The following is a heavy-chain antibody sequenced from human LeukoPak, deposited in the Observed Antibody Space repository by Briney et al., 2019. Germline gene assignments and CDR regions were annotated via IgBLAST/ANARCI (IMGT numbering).Heavy chain of an antibody. CDR2: IKSKTDGGTT. Sequence: GGSLRLSCAASGFTFSNAWMSWVRQATGKGLEWVGRIKSKTDGGTTDYAAPVKGRFTISRDDSKNTLYLQMNSLKTEDTAVYYCTTTAVADLGFDYWGQGTQVTVSS. CDR3: TTTAVADLGFDY. CDR1: GFTFSNAW. D-gene: IGHD6-19*01. V-gene: IGHV3-15*01. J-gene: IGHJ4*02.